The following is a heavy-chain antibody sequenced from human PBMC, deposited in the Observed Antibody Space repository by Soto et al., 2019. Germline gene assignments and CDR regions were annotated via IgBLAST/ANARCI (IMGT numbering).Heavy chain of an antibody. J-gene: IGHJ5*02. D-gene: IGHD3-9*01. CDR2: IYYSGST. CDR3: ARVYYDILTGPSNWFDP. V-gene: IGHV4-30-4*01. Sequence: QVQLQESGPGLVKPSQTLSLTCTVSGGSISSGDYYWSWIRQPPGKGLEWIGYIYYSGSTYYNPSLKSRVTISVDTSKNQFSLKLSSVTAADTAVYHCARVYYDILTGPSNWFDPWGQGTLVTVSS. CDR1: GGSISSGDYY.